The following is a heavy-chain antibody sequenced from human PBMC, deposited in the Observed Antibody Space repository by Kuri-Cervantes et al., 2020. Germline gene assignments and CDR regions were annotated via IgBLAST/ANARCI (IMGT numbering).Heavy chain of an antibody. J-gene: IGHJ6*02. D-gene: IGHD1-26*01. Sequence: SETLSLTCTVSGGSISSYYWSWIRQPPGKGLEWIGYIYYSGSTNYNPSLKSRVTISVDTSKNQFSLKLSSVTAADTAVYYCARGGRGATANYYYGMDVWGQGTTVTVSS. CDR2: IYYSGST. V-gene: IGHV4-59*01. CDR3: ARGGRGATANYYYGMDV. CDR1: GGSISSYY.